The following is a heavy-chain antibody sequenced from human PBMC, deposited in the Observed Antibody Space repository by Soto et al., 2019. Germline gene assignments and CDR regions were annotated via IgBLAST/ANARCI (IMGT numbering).Heavy chain of an antibody. J-gene: IGHJ4*02. D-gene: IGHD5-18*01. CDR2: ISGSGGTT. V-gene: IGHV3-23*01. CDR3: AKGLRGYDYGYYCEY. CDR1: GFTFSSYA. Sequence: EVQLLESGGGLVQPGGSLRLSCAASGFTFSSYAMSWVRQAPGKGLEWVSVISGSGGTTHNADSVKGRFTISRDNSKNTLSLQMNSLRVEDTAVYYCAKGLRGYDYGYYCEYWGQGTLVSVSS.